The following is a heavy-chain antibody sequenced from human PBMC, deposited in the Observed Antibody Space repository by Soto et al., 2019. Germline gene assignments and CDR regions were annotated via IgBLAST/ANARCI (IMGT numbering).Heavy chain of an antibody. J-gene: IGHJ5*02. CDR2: INHSGST. D-gene: IGHD2-2*01. CDR3: ARGRRDIVVVPAADGWFDP. V-gene: IGHV4-34*01. Sequence: SETLSLTCAVYGGSFSGYYWSWIRQPPGKGLEWIGEINHSGSTNYNPSLKSRVTISVDTSKNQFSLKLSSATAADTAVYYCARGRRDIVVVPAADGWFDPWGQGTLVTVSS. CDR1: GGSFSGYY.